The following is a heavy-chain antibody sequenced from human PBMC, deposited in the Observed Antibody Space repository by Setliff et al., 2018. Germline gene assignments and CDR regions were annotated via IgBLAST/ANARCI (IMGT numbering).Heavy chain of an antibody. D-gene: IGHD2-8*01. CDR1: GYTLINYG. Sequence: ASVKVSCKASGYTLINYGISWVRQAPGQGLEWMGWIGAYTGNTNYAQKFQGRVTMTTGTSTSTAYMELRSLRSDDTAVYYCSRLVRYCTTTTCQSVPGAEVWGQGTLVTVS. CDR3: SRLVRYCTTTTCQSVPGAEV. V-gene: IGHV1-18*01. J-gene: IGHJ4*02. CDR2: IGAYTGNT.